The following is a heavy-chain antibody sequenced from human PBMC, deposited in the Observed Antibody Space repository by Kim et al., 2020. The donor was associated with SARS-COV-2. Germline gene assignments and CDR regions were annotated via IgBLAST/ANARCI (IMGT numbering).Heavy chain of an antibody. CDR3: AKRRSGNYYRNGMDV. V-gene: IGHV3-23*01. CDR1: GFTFSTNT. J-gene: IGHJ6*02. Sequence: GGSLRLSCAASGFTFSTNTMSWVRQAPGKWLEWVSDIAGSGNDIYYGDTVKGLFTVSRDNFKNTLYLQMESLRADDTAVYYCAKRRSGNYYRNGMDVWGQGPTVTVSS. D-gene: IGHD3-10*01. CDR2: IAGSGNDI.